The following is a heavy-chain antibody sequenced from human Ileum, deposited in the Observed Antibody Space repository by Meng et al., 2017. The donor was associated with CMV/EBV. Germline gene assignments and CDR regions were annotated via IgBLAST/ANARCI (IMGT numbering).Heavy chain of an antibody. CDR2: ISGSGGST. V-gene: IGHV3-23*01. J-gene: IGHJ3*02. CDR3: AKSLVPGAFDI. CDR1: GFIFSNYN. Sequence: GESLKISCAASGFIFSNYNMNWVRQAPGKGLEWVSAISGSGGSTYYADSVKGRFTISRDNSKNTLYLQMNSLRAEDTAVYYCAKSLVPGAFDIWGQGTMVTVSS. D-gene: IGHD3-10*01.